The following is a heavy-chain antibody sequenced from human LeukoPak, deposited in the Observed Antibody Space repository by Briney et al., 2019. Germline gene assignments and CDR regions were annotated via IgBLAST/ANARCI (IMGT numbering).Heavy chain of an antibody. Sequence: PGESLRLCCWASRFTFSSYSMNWVRQATGRGLGWGAPIRSSSNHIKYADSVKGRFTITRDNAKNSLYLQMNSLRAEDTAVYYCARDTLDYYDSGYDGFDIWGQGTMVTVSS. CDR1: RFTFSSYS. D-gene: IGHD3-22*01. V-gene: IGHV3-21*01. CDR3: ARDTLDYYDSGYDGFDI. CDR2: IRSSSNHI. J-gene: IGHJ3*02.